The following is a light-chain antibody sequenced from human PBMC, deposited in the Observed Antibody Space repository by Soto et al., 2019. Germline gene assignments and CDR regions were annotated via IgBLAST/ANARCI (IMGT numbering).Light chain of an antibody. V-gene: IGKV1-9*01. CDR1: QGISNS. CDR2: GTS. CDR3: QHLNTYSAT. J-gene: IGKJ1*01. Sequence: DIQLTQSPSFLSASVGDRVTITCLASQGISNSFAWYQQKSGKAPELLIYGTSTLQSGVPSRFSGSGSRTEFTLTISSLQPEDFATYYCQHLNTYSATFGQGTKVEIK.